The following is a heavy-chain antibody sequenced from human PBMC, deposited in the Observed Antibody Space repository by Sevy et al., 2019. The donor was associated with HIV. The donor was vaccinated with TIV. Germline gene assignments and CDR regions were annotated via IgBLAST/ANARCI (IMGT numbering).Heavy chain of an antibody. CDR1: GFTFSNYI. J-gene: IGHJ6*02. Sequence: GGSLRLSCAASGFTFSNYIMNWVRQAPGKGLEWVSSISSSSSYIYYADSVKGRFTISRDNAKNSMYLRMNSLRAEDTAVYHCAGSYNYVSEGYVWNFYGMDVWGQGTAVTVSS. CDR3: AGSYNYVSEGYVWNFYGMDV. CDR2: ISSSSSYI. V-gene: IGHV3-21*01. D-gene: IGHD3-10*01.